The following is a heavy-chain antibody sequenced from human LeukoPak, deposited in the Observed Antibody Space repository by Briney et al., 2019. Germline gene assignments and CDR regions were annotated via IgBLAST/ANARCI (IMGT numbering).Heavy chain of an antibody. CDR3: VRRRECSDAHCYLFDY. CDR1: GFTFSAYY. V-gene: IGHV3-11*01. Sequence: GGPLRLCCAAAGFTFSAYYMALIRQAPGKVLELVSYISGSGRTIYDADSLKGRFTISRDHAKNSLYLQLNSLRVDDTDVYYCVRRRECSDAHCYLFDYWGEGALVTVSS. J-gene: IGHJ4*02. CDR2: ISGSGRTI. D-gene: IGHD2-21*02.